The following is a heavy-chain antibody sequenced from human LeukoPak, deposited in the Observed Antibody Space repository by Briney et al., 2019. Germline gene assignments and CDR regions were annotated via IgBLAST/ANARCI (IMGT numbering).Heavy chain of an antibody. CDR1: GGSISSYY. D-gene: IGHD2-2*01. CDR3: ARDLGDIVVVPAQGTYYYYYGMDV. J-gene: IGHJ6*02. V-gene: IGHV4-4*07. Sequence: SETLSLTCTVSGGSISSYYWSWIRQPAGKGLEWIGRIYTSGSTNYNPSLKSRVTMSVDTSKNQLSLKLSSVTAADTAVYYCARDLGDIVVVPAQGTYYYYYGMDVWGRGTTVTVSS. CDR2: IYTSGST.